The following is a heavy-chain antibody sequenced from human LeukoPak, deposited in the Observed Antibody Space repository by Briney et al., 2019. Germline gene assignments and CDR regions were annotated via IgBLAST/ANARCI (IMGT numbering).Heavy chain of an antibody. Sequence: GGSLRLSCAASGFAVSSNYMSWVRQAPGKGLEWVSVIYSGGSTYYADSVKGRFTISRDNSKNTLYLQMNSLRAEDTAVYYCASKGLTGGSPFDYWGQGTLVTVSS. V-gene: IGHV3-53*01. CDR2: IYSGGST. CDR3: ASKGLTGGSPFDY. CDR1: GFAVSSNY. D-gene: IGHD7-27*01. J-gene: IGHJ4*02.